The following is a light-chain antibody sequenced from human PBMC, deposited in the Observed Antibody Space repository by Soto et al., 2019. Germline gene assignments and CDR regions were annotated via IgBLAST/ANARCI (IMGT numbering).Light chain of an antibody. J-gene: IGKJ1*01. CDR1: QSVNNN. V-gene: IGKV3-15*01. CDR2: GAS. Sequence: EMVMTQSPATLSVSPGERATLSCRASQSVNNNLAWYQQKPGQAPRLLIYGASTRATGIPARFSGSGSGTEFTLTISSLQSEDFVVYSCQQYNNWPPWTFGQGTKVDIK. CDR3: QQYNNWPPWT.